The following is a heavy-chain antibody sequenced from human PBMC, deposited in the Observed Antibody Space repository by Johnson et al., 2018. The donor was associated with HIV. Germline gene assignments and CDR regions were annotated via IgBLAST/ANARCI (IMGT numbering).Heavy chain of an antibody. CDR2: ISYDGSNQ. CDR1: QFTFSDHY. V-gene: IGHV3-30*18. D-gene: IGHD6-13*01. CDR3: AKDEAQTLASAGRDAFDF. J-gene: IGHJ3*01. Sequence: QVQLVESVGGLAKPAWSPRLSCAASQFTFSDHYMDWVRQAPGKGLEWVAVISYDGSNQYYGDSVKGRFTISRDNSKNPLYLQMNSLRPEDTALYYCAKDEAQTLASAGRDAFDFWGQGTAVTV.